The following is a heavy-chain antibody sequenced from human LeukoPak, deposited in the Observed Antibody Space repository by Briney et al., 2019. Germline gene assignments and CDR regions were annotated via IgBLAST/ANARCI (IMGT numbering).Heavy chain of an antibody. J-gene: IGHJ4*02. CDR1: GGSISSYY. CDR2: IYYSGST. V-gene: IGHV4-59*01. Sequence: SETLSLTCTVSGGSISSYYWSWIRQPPGKGLEWSGYIYYSGSTNYNPSLKSRVTISVDTSKNQFSLKMSSVTAADTAVYYCAGGMKSDSSGYYHLVFDYWGQGTLVTVSS. D-gene: IGHD3-22*01. CDR3: AGGMKSDSSGYYHLVFDY.